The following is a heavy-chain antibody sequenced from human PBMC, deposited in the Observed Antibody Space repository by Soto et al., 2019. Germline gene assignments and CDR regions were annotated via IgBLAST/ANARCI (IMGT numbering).Heavy chain of an antibody. CDR1: GYSFTSYW. J-gene: IGHJ6*02. Sequence: PGESLKISCKGSGYSFTSYWSGWVRQMPGKGLECMGIIYPGDSDTRYSPSFQGQVTISADKSISTAYLQWSSLKASDTAMYYCARPTNRGKYYYGMDVWGQGTTVTVSS. V-gene: IGHV5-51*01. CDR3: ARPTNRGKYYYGMDV. D-gene: IGHD2-8*01. CDR2: IYPGDSDT.